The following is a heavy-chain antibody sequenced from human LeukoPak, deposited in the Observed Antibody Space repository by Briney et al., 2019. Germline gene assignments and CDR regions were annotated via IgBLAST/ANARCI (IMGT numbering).Heavy chain of an antibody. J-gene: IGHJ4*02. V-gene: IGHV4-39*01. CDR3: ARHAIDSSGYYLDYFDY. Sequence: SETLPLTCTVSGDSISSSSYYWGWIRQPPGKGLEWIGSIYYSGSTYYNPSLKSRVTISVDTSKNRISLKLISVTAADTAVYSCARHAIDSSGYYLDYFDYWGQGTLVTVSS. CDR1: GDSISSSSYY. D-gene: IGHD3-22*01. CDR2: IYYSGST.